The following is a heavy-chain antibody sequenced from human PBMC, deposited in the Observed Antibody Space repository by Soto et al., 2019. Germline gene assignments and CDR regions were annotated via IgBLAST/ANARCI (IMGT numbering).Heavy chain of an antibody. V-gene: IGHV1-18*01. D-gene: IGHD6-13*01. CDR3: ARDRSIAAAGTDYFDY. CDR2: ISAYNGNT. J-gene: IGHJ4*02. CDR1: GYTFTSYG. Sequence: QVQLVQSGAEVKKPGASVKVSCKASGYTFTSYGISWVRQAPGQGLEWMGWISAYNGNTNYAQKFQGRVTITADESTSTAYMELSSLRSEDTAVYYCARDRSIAAAGTDYFDYWGQGTLVTVSS.